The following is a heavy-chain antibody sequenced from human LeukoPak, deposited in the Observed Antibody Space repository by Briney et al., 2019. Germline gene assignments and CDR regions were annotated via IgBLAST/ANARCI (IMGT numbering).Heavy chain of an antibody. J-gene: IGHJ4*02. Sequence: SVKVSCKASGGTFSSYAISWVRQAPGQGFEWMGGIIPIFGTANYAQKFQGRVTITADESTSTAYMELSSLRSEDTAVYYCASPQSGSYDSEFDYWGQGTLVTVSS. V-gene: IGHV1-69*13. CDR3: ASPQSGSYDSEFDY. CDR2: IIPIFGTA. CDR1: GGTFSSYA. D-gene: IGHD1-26*01.